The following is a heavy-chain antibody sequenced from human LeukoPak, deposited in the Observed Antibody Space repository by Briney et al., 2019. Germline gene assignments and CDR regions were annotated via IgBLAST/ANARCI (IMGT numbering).Heavy chain of an antibody. J-gene: IGHJ4*02. D-gene: IGHD6-19*01. CDR3: ASAVAGTGGPFDY. CDR2: ISYDGSNK. Sequence: GGSLRLSCAASGFTFSTYAMHWVRQAPGKGLDWVAVISYDGSNKYYADSVKGRFTISRDNSKNTLYLQMNSLRAEDTAVYYCASAVAGTGGPFDYWGQGTLVTVSS. CDR1: GFTFSTYA. V-gene: IGHV3-30-3*01.